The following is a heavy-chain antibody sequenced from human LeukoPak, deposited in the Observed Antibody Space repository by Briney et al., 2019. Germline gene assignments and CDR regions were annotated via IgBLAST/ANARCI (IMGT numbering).Heavy chain of an antibody. CDR1: GGSFSGYY. CDR3: ARPNSDSYNLLTTRHYSYTAV. D-gene: IGHD5-24*01. Sequence: SETLSLTCAVYGGSFSGYYWSWIRQPPGKGLEWIGEINYSRSTNYNPSLKSRVTISVDTSKNQFSLKLSSVTAADTAVYYCARPNSDSYNLLTTRHYSYTAVWGKGPTVTVSS. CDR2: INYSRST. J-gene: IGHJ6*03. V-gene: IGHV4-34*01.